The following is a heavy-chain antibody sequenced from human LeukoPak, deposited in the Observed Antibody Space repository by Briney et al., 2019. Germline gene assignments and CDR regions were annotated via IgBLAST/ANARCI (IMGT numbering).Heavy chain of an antibody. V-gene: IGHV4-39*01. CDR1: GGSISSSSYY. CDR3: AKHLGIPYFDY. D-gene: IGHD3-16*01. CDR2: IYYRGNP. J-gene: IGHJ4*02. Sequence: SETLSLTCTVSGGSISSSSYYWGWIRQPPGKGLEGIGSIYYRGNPYYNPSRKRPVTISVDTSKSQPSLKLSSVTAADTAVYYCAKHLGIPYFDYWGQGTLVTVSS.